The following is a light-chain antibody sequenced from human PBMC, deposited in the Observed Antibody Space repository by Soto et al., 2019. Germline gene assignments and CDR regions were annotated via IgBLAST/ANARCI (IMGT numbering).Light chain of an antibody. CDR3: CSYAGSSTNV. CDR2: EGS. CDR1: SSDVGSHNL. V-gene: IGLV2-23*01. Sequence: QSVLTQPASASGSPAPSTTISCTGTSSDVGSHNLVSWYQQHPGKAPKLMIYEGSKRPSGVSSRFSGSKSGNTASLTISGLQAEDEADYYCCSYAGSSTNVFGTGTKVTVL. J-gene: IGLJ1*01.